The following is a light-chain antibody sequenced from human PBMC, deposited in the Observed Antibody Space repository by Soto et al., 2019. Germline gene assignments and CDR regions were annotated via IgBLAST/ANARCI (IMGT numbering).Light chain of an antibody. CDR3: VSYAGTKLFV. CDR2: EVT. V-gene: IGLV2-8*01. CDR1: SSDVGFYNF. J-gene: IGLJ1*01. Sequence: QSALAQPPSASGSPGQSLTISCTGTSSDVGFYNFVSWYQQRPGKAPKLVIYEVTKRPSGVPDRFSGSKSGSTASLTVSGLQADDEADYYCVSYAGTKLFVFGSGTKGTVL.